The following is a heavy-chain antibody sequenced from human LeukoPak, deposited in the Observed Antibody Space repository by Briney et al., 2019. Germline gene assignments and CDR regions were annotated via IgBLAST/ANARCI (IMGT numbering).Heavy chain of an antibody. D-gene: IGHD3-22*01. J-gene: IGHJ4*02. V-gene: IGHV3-23*03. CDR3: AKGPNPLRYDSSGDY. CDR2: IYSGGST. Sequence: PGGSLRLSCAASGFTFSSYAMSWVRQAPGKGLEWVSVIYSGGSTYYADSVKGRFTISRHNSKNTLYLQMNSLRAEDTAVYYCAKGPNPLRYDSSGDYWGQGTLVTVSS. CDR1: GFTFSSYA.